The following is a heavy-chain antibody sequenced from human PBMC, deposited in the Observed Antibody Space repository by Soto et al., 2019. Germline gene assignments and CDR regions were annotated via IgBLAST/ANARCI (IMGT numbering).Heavy chain of an antibody. D-gene: IGHD3-10*01. Sequence: QVQLQQWGAGLLKPSETLSLTCAVYGGSFSGYYWSWIRQPPGKGLEWIGEINHSGSTNYNPSLKSRLTISVDTSKNQFSLKLSSVTAADTAVYYCASLYGSGSYYNAPNYWGQGTLVTVSS. V-gene: IGHV4-34*01. CDR2: INHSGST. CDR1: GGSFSGYY. J-gene: IGHJ4*02. CDR3: ASLYGSGSYYNAPNY.